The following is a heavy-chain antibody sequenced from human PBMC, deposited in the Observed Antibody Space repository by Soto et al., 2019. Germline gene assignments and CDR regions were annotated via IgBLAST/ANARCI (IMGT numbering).Heavy chain of an antibody. CDR3: AKGPPAGANSWYCDP. Sequence: GGSLRLSFAASGFTFSDYGMTWVRQAAGKGPEWVSVISGSGGSKYYADSVKGRFTISRDNSGNTLDLQMNSLRAEDTALYYCAKGPPAGANSWYCDPWGQGTLVTVSS. CDR1: GFTFSDYG. D-gene: IGHD1-26*01. J-gene: IGHJ5*02. CDR2: ISGSGGSK. V-gene: IGHV3-23*01.